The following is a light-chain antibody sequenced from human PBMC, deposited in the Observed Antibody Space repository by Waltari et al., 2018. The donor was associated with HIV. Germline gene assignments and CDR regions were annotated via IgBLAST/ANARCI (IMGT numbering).Light chain of an antibody. V-gene: IGLV1-40*01. CDR3: HSYDSRLSGDV. Sequence: QSVLTQPPSVSGAPGQRVTISCTGSSSNIGAGYNVHWYQQLPGTAPKLLIFGNVNEPSGAPDRLAGSKSGTSASLAIPRLQAEDGADDDGHSYDSRLSGDVFGAGTKVTVL. J-gene: IGLJ1*01. CDR2: GNV. CDR1: SSNIGAGYN.